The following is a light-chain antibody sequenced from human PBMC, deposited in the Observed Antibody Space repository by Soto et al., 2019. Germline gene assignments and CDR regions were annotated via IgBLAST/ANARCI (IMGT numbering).Light chain of an antibody. CDR2: KAS. CDR1: QSISSW. Sequence: DIQMTQSPSTLSASVGDRVTITSRASQSISSWLAWYQQKPGKAPKLLIYKASSLESGVPSRFSGSGSGTEFTLTISSLQPDDFATYYCQQYNSYSRLTFGGGTKVEIK. J-gene: IGKJ4*01. V-gene: IGKV1-5*03. CDR3: QQYNSYSRLT.